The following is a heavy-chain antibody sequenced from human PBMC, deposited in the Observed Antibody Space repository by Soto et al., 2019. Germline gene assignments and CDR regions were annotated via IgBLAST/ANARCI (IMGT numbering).Heavy chain of an antibody. CDR2: IYYSGST. D-gene: IGHD4-17*01. J-gene: IGHJ1*01. Sequence: QVQLQESGPGLVKPSETLSLTCTVSGGSISSYYWSWIRQPPGKGLEWIGRIYYSGSTNYNPSLKGRVTLSVDTSKNQFSLKLSSVTAADTAVYYCARHGGRYGDYAAEYFQHWGQGTLVTVSS. CDR1: GGSISSYY. V-gene: IGHV4-59*08. CDR3: ARHGGRYGDYAAEYFQH.